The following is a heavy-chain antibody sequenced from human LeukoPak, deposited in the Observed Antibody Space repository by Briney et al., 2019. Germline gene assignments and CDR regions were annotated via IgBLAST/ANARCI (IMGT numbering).Heavy chain of an antibody. V-gene: IGHV3-23*01. CDR1: GFTFSSYA. CDR2: ISGSGGST. D-gene: IGHD6-13*01. Sequence: GGSLRLSCAASGFTFSSYAMSWVRQAPGKGLEWVSAISGSGGSTYYADSVKGRFTISRDNSKNTLYLQMNSLRAEDTAVYYCAREAAAAGTGYYYYGMDVWGQGTTVTVSS. J-gene: IGHJ6*02. CDR3: AREAAAAGTGYYYYGMDV.